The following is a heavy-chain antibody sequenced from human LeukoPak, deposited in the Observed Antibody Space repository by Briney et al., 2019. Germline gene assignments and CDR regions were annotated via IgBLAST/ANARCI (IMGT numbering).Heavy chain of an antibody. CDR2: IYYSGST. CDR3: ARHRGSSSGRSDY. V-gene: IGHV4-39*01. J-gene: IGHJ4*02. CDR1: GGSISSSSYY. Sequence: SETLSLTCTVSGGSISSSSYYWGWIRQPPGKGLEWIGSIYYSGSTYYNPSLKSRVTMSVDTSKNQFSLKLSSVTAADTAVYYCARHRGSSSGRSDYWGQGTLVTVSS. D-gene: IGHD6-6*01.